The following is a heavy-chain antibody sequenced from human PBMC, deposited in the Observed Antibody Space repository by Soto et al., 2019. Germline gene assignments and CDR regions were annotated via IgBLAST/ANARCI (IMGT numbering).Heavy chain of an antibody. D-gene: IGHD1-1*01. Sequence: QVQLVESGGGVVQPGRSLRLSCAASEFSFSLYGMRWVRQAPGKGLEWVAVIWYDGSKKYYADSVKGRFTISRDNSKNTLYLQMNSLRAEDTAVYYCARDGLRREDLQYDNLYYFNYWGQGILVTVSS. J-gene: IGHJ4*02. V-gene: IGHV3-33*01. CDR3: ARDGLRREDLQYDNLYYFNY. CDR2: IWYDGSKK. CDR1: EFSFSLYG.